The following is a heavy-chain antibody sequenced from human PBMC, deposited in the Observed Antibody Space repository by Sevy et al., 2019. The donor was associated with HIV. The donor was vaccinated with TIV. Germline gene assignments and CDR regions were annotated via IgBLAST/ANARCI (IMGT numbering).Heavy chain of an antibody. D-gene: IGHD4-17*01. CDR2: ISSSDFTI. CDR3: ARDHVKDGDLGDYYYFAMDV. Sequence: GGSLRLSCAASGFTFSDYYMSWIRQAPGKGLEWLAYISSSDFTIYYADSVKGRFTISRDNAKNSLYLQMNSLRAEDTAVYYCARDHVKDGDLGDYYYFAMDVWGQGTTVTVSS. CDR1: GFTFSDYY. J-gene: IGHJ6*02. V-gene: IGHV3-11*01.